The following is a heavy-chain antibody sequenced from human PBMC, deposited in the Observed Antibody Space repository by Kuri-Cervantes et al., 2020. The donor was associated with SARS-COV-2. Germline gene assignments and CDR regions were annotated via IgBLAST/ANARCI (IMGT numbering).Heavy chain of an antibody. Sequence: TLSLTCAVSGGPISSSNWWSWVRQPPGKGLEWIGEIYHSWSTNYNPSLKRRVPISVDKSKNQFSLKLSPVTAADTAVYYCARDWAPGFWSGYEDYWGQGTLVTVSS. CDR2: IYHSWST. V-gene: IGHV4-4*02. CDR3: ARDWAPGFWSGYEDY. J-gene: IGHJ4*02. D-gene: IGHD3-3*01. CDR1: GGPISSSNW.